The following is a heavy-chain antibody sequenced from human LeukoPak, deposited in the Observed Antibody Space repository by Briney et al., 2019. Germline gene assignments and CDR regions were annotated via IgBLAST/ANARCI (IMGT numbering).Heavy chain of an antibody. V-gene: IGHV3-48*04. CDR1: GFTFRTYS. CDR2: ITGSSSSM. Sequence: GGSLRLPCAASGFTFRTYSMSWVHQAPGKGLEWVSYITGSSSSMYHAASVKGRFTISRDNAKNSLYLQMNSLRAEDTAVYYCARDRPVLPYFDYWGQGTLVTVSS. J-gene: IGHJ4*02. CDR3: ARDRPVLPYFDY.